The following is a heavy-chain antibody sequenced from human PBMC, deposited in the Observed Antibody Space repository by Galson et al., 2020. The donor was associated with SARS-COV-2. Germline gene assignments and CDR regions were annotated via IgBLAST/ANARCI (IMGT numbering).Heavy chain of an antibody. D-gene: IGHD1-1*01. CDR2: ISYDGSNK. CDR3: AREMATTPEY. Sequence: GGSLRLSCAASGFTFSSYAMHWVRQAPGKGLEWVAVISYDGSNKYYADSVKGRFTISRDNSKNTLYLQMNSLRAEDTAVYYCAREMATTPEYWGQGILVTVAS. V-gene: IGHV3-30*01. J-gene: IGHJ4*02. CDR1: GFTFSSYA.